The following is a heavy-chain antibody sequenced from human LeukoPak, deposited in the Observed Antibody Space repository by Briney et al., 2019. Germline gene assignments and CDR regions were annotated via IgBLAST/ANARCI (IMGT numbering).Heavy chain of an antibody. D-gene: IGHD3-16*02. CDR2: ISAYNGNT. V-gene: IGHV1-18*01. Sequence: ASVKVSCKASGYTFTSYGIIWVRQAPGQGLEWMGWISAYNGNTNYAQKLQGRVTMTTDTSTSTAYMELRSLRSDDTAVYYCARDLLNDYVWGSYRRFDYWGQGTLVTVSS. CDR1: GYTFTSYG. CDR3: ARDLLNDYVWGSYRRFDY. J-gene: IGHJ4*02.